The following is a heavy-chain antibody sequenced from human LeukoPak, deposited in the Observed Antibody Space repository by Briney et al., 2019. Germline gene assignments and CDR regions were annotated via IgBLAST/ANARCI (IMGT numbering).Heavy chain of an antibody. D-gene: IGHD3-22*01. CDR3: ARDTSGYRRGSFDY. J-gene: IGHJ4*02. Sequence: SETLSLTCTVSGGSINSYYWSWIRQPPGKGLEWIGYIYYSGSTNHNPSLKSRVTISLDTSNNQFSLKLSSVTAADTAVYYCARDTSGYRRGSFDYWGQGTLVTVSS. V-gene: IGHV4-59*01. CDR1: GGSINSYY. CDR2: IYYSGST.